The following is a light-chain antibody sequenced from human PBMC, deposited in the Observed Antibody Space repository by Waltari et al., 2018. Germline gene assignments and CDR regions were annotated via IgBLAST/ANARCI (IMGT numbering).Light chain of an antibody. CDR2: MAS. CDR3: QQYKSSSYT. J-gene: IGKJ2*01. CDR1: PSIVTW. V-gene: IGKV1-5*03. Sequence: DIQMTQSPSTLSASVGDSVTITCRASPSIVTWLAWYQQKPGKAPKLLIYMASRLESGVPSRFSASGSGTEFTLTISSLQPDDFATYYCQQYKSSSYTFGQGTKLEI.